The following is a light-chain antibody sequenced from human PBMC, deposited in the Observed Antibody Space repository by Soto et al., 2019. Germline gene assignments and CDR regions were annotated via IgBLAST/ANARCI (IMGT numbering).Light chain of an antibody. CDR2: DVS. Sequence: QSALTQPASVSGSPGQSITISCTGTSSDVGSYNYVSWYQHHPGKVPQLMIYDVSNRPSGVSNRFSGSKSGNTASLTISGLQDEDEADYYCSSYTSSNTYVFGTGTKVTVL. CDR3: SSYTSSNTYV. V-gene: IGLV2-14*03. J-gene: IGLJ1*01. CDR1: SSDVGSYNY.